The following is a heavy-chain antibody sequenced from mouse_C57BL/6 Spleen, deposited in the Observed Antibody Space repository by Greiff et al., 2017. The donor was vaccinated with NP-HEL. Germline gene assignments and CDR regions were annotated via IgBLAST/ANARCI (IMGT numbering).Heavy chain of an antibody. J-gene: IGHJ4*01. CDR1: GYTFTSYW. D-gene: IGHD3-3*01. CDR2: IYPGSGST. Sequence: QVQLQQPGAELVKPGASVKMSCKASGYTFTSYWITWVKQRPGQGLEWIGDIYPGSGSTNYIEKFKSKATLTVDTSSSTAYMQLSSLTSEDSAVYYCARGGDGDAMDYWGQGTSVTVSS. V-gene: IGHV1-55*01. CDR3: ARGGDGDAMDY.